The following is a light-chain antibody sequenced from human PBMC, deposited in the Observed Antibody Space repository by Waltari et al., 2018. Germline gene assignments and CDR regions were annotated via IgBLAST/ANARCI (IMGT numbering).Light chain of an antibody. CDR1: QSVSSSY. CDR2: GAS. Sequence: EIVLTPSPGTLSLSPGERATPSCRASQSVSSSYLAWYQQKPGQAPRLLIYGASSRATGIPDRFSGSGSGTDFTLTISRLEPEDFAVYYCQQYGSSPRTFGQGTKVEIK. J-gene: IGKJ1*01. V-gene: IGKV3-20*01. CDR3: QQYGSSPRT.